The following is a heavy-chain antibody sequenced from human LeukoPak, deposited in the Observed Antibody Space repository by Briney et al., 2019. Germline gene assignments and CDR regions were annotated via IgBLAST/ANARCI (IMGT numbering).Heavy chain of an antibody. CDR1: GFTFSSYG. V-gene: IGHV3-33*01. Sequence: PGGSLRLSCAASGFTFSSYGMHWVRQAPGKGLEWVAVIWYDGSNKYYADSVKGRFTISRGNSKNTLYLQMNSLRAEDTAVYYCARDLSPIQTTAPDYWGQGTLVTVSS. J-gene: IGHJ4*02. D-gene: IGHD4-17*01. CDR2: IWYDGSNK. CDR3: ARDLSPIQTTAPDY.